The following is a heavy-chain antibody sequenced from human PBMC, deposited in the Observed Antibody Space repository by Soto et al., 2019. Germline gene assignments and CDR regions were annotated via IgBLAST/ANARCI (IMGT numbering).Heavy chain of an antibody. D-gene: IGHD7-27*01. Sequence: EVQLVESGGGLVQPGASLRLSCVASGFALSNYWINWVRQAPGKGLEWVANIKPDGGEKNYVDSWKGRFTISRDNARNSLSRQMNSRRAEDTAAYYCATETSTWGCWGQGTLVTVSS. CDR1: GFALSNYW. CDR3: ATETSTWGC. CDR2: IKPDGGEK. J-gene: IGHJ4*02. V-gene: IGHV3-7*05.